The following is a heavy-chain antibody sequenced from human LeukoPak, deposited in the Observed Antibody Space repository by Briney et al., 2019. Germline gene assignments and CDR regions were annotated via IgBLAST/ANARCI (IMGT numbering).Heavy chain of an antibody. J-gene: IGHJ4*02. V-gene: IGHV4-34*01. CDR3: ARGRVSEELLSPAFDY. CDR1: GGSFSGYY. Sequence: PSETLSLTCAVYGGSFSGYYWSWIRQPPGKGLEWIGEINHSGSTNYNPSLKSRVTISVDTSKNQFSLKLSSVTAADTAVYYCARGRVSEELLSPAFDYCGEGTLVTLSS. CDR2: INHSGST. D-gene: IGHD6-13*01.